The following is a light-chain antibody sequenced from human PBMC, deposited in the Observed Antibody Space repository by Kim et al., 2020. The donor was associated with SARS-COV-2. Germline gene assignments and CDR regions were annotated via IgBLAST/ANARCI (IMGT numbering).Light chain of an antibody. CDR1: KDADKD. CDR2: AAS. V-gene: IGKV1-39*01. CDR3: QQSRNTPRT. Sequence: DIQMTQSPSSLSASVGDRVSITCRASKDADKDLHWYQQKPGKAPKLLIYAASILQSGVPTRFSGSGSGTDFTLTINSLQPEDFAIYYCQQSRNTPRTFGQGTKVDIK. J-gene: IGKJ1*01.